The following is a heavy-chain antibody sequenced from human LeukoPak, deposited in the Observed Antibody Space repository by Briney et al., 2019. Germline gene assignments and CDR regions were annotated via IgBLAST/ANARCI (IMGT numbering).Heavy chain of an antibody. J-gene: IGHJ4*02. CDR1: GGSISSYY. D-gene: IGHD4/OR15-4a*01. CDR2: IYYSGST. V-gene: IGHV4-59*01. CDR3: ARGPTMVGIDY. Sequence: SETLSLTCTVSGGSISSYYWSWIRQPPGEGLEWIGYIYYSGSTNYNPSLKSRVTISVDTSKNQFSLKLSSVTAADTAVYYCARGPTMVGIDYWGQGTLVTVSS.